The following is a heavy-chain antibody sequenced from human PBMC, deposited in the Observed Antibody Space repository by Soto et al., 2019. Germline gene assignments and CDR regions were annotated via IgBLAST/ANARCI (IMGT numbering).Heavy chain of an antibody. CDR2: MSPNSGNT. Sequence: QVQLVQSGAEVKKPGASVKVSCKASGYTFTSYDINWVRQATGQGLEWVGWMSPNSGNTGYAQKFQGRVTMTRTTSASTAYMELTSLRSDDPAVYYCARGPPNWGFDYGGQGTLVTVSS. CDR1: GYTFTSYD. V-gene: IGHV1-8*01. D-gene: IGHD7-27*01. CDR3: ARGPPNWGFDY. J-gene: IGHJ4*02.